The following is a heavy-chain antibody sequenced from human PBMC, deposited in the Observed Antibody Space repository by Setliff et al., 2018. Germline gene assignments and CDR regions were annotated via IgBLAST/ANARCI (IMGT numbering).Heavy chain of an antibody. V-gene: IGHV4-59*11. CDR2: IYYSGST. CDR3: ARDLGYSYGIYYFDY. D-gene: IGHD5-18*01. J-gene: IGHJ4*02. Sequence: PSETLSLTCTVSGGSISSHYWSWIRQPPGKGLEWIGSIYYSGSTNYSPSLKSRVTISVDTSKNQFSLKLSSVTAADTAVYYCARDLGYSYGIYYFDYWGQGTLVTVSS. CDR1: GGSISSHY.